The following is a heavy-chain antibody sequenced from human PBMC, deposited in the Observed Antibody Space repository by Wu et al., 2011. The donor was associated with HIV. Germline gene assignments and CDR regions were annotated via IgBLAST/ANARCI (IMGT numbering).Heavy chain of an antibody. CDR1: GGTFSYYA. CDR2: INPNSGGT. CDR3: ARERGGVFDY. D-gene: IGHD3-16*01. Sequence: QVQLVQSGAEVKKPGSSVKVSCQASGGTFSYYAISWVRQAPGQGLEWMGRINPNSGGTSYAQKFQGRVTMTRDTSISTAYMELSSLRSEDTAVYYCARERGGVFDYWGQGTLVTVS. J-gene: IGHJ4*02. V-gene: IGHV1-2*02.